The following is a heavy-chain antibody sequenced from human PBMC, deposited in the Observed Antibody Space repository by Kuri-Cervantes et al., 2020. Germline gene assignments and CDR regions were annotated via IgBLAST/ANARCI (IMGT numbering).Heavy chain of an antibody. CDR2: INHSGST. CDR3: ARGPYYYDSSAMGAFDI. Sequence: SETLSLTCAVYGGSFSGYYWSWIRQPPGKGLEWIGEINHSGSTNYNPSLKSRVTISVDTSKNQFSLKLSSVTAADTAVYYCARGPYYYDSSAMGAFDIWGQGTMVTVSS. CDR1: GGSFSGYY. D-gene: IGHD3-22*01. J-gene: IGHJ3*02. V-gene: IGHV4-34*01.